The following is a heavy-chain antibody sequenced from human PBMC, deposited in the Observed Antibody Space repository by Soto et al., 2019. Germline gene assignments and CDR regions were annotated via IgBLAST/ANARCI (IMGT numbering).Heavy chain of an antibody. D-gene: IGHD3-22*01. J-gene: IGHJ3*02. Sequence: GESLKISCKGSGYSFTSYCISWVRQMPGKGLEWMGRIDPSDSYTNYSPSFQGHVTISADKSISTAYLQWSSLKASDTAMYYCARTYYYDSSGSHDAFDIWGQGAMVTVSS. CDR2: IDPSDSYT. V-gene: IGHV5-10-1*01. CDR3: ARTYYYDSSGSHDAFDI. CDR1: GYSFTSYC.